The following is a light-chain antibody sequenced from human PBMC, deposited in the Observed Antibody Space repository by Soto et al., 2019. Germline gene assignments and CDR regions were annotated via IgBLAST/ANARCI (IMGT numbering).Light chain of an antibody. V-gene: IGKV2-28*01. J-gene: IGKJ2*01. CDR2: LSS. Sequence: IVVTQSPVSLPVTPGAPASISCRSSQSLLHSRGYNYLDWYVQRPGQSPQVLIYLSSNRASGVPDRFSGSGSGTDFTLKISKVEPEDVGIYYCMQTLQTPHTFGRGTKLEIK. CDR3: MQTLQTPHT. CDR1: QSLLHSRGYNY.